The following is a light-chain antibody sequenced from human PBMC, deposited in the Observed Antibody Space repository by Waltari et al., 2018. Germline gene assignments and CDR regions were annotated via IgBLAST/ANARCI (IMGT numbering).Light chain of an antibody. CDR3: QHFNSFSGT. J-gene: IGKJ1*01. V-gene: IGKV1-5*03. CDR2: RAS. CDR1: PSVTNW. Sequence: DIQLTQSPSTLSASVGDTVTITCRASPSVTNWLAWYQQKPGEAPKLLIYRASSVQGGVSSRFTGSGSGTGFSLTIRSLQPEDFATYFCQHFNSFSGTFGQGTKVEMK.